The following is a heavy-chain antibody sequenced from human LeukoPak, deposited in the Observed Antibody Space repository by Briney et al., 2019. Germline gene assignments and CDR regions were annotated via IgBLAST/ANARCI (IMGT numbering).Heavy chain of an antibody. Sequence: PGRSLRLSCAASRFTFSSYGMHWVRQAPGKGLEWVAVIWYDGSNKYYADSVKGRFTISRDNSKNTLYLQMNSLRAEDTAVYYCARDLVLGSGSYRLDYWGQGTLVTVSS. V-gene: IGHV3-33*01. D-gene: IGHD3-10*01. CDR1: RFTFSSYG. J-gene: IGHJ4*02. CDR3: ARDLVLGSGSYRLDY. CDR2: IWYDGSNK.